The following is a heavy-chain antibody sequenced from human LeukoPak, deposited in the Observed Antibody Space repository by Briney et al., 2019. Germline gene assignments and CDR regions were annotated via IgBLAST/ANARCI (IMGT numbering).Heavy chain of an antibody. V-gene: IGHV3-30*02. CDR3: AKRPPGSGLDY. CDR1: GFMFSTYW. D-gene: IGHD3-10*01. Sequence: PGGSLRLSCAASGFMFSTYWMTWVRQAPGKGLEWVAFIRYDGTNKNYADSVQGRFTISRDNSKNTLYLQMTSLRVHDTALYYCAKRPPGSGLDYWGQGTLVTVSS. CDR2: IRYDGTNK. J-gene: IGHJ4*02.